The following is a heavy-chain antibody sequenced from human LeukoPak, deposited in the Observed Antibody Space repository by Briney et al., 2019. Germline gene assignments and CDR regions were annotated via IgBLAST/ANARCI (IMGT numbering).Heavy chain of an antibody. CDR2: IYSGGST. J-gene: IGHJ5*02. CDR3: ARVAGWHWFDP. V-gene: IGHV3-66*01. CDR1: GFTFSSYE. D-gene: IGHD6-19*01. Sequence: GGSLRLSCAASGFTFSSYEMNWVRQAPGKGLEWVSVIYSGGSTYYADSVKGRFTISRDNSKNTLYLQMNNMRVDDTAVCYCARVAGWHWFDPWGQGTLVTVSS.